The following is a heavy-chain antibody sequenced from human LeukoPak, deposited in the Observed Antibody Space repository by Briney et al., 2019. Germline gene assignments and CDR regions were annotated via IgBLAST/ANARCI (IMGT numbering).Heavy chain of an antibody. D-gene: IGHD3-22*01. V-gene: IGHV4-59*12. Sequence: SETLSLTCTVSGGSISSYYWSWLRQPPGKGLEWIGHISDSGDTNYNPSLKSRVTISVDTSKKQFSLNLSSVTAADTAVYYCARDSYYDSSGYFNDGFDMWGQGTMVTVSS. J-gene: IGHJ3*02. CDR3: ARDSYYDSSGYFNDGFDM. CDR1: GGSISSYY. CDR2: ISDSGDT.